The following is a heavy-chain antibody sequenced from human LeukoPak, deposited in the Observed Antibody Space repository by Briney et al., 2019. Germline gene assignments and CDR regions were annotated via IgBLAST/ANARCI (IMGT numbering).Heavy chain of an antibody. Sequence: ASVKVSCKACGDTFTGYYRHWVRQAPGQGLEWMGWINPDSGGTKYAQKFQGRVTMTSDTSISTGYMELSSLTSDDTAVYYCARPRSDWGQGTLVTVSS. CDR1: GDTFTGYY. CDR2: INPDSGGT. J-gene: IGHJ4*02. V-gene: IGHV1-2*02. D-gene: IGHD6-25*01. CDR3: ARPRSD.